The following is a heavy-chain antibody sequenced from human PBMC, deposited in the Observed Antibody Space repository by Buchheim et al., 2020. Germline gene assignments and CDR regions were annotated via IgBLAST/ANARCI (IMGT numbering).Heavy chain of an antibody. CDR3: ASTTYYYDSSGYPT. Sequence: EVQLVESGGGLVQPGGSLRLPCAASGFTFSSYGMHWVRQAPGKGLVWVSRINSDGSGTSYADSVKGRFTFTRDNSKKQLYLQMNSLRAEDTAVYYCASTTYYYDSSGYPTWGQGTL. CDR2: INSDGSGT. V-gene: IGHV3-74*01. J-gene: IGHJ4*02. CDR1: GFTFSSYG. D-gene: IGHD3-22*01.